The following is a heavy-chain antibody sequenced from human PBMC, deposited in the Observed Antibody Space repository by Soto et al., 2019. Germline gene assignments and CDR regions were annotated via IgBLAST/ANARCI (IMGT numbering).Heavy chain of an antibody. V-gene: IGHV4-39*01. D-gene: IGHD6-13*01. CDR2: IYYRGNT. CDR1: DCSISTSSYY. J-gene: IGHJ4*02. Sequence: PSETISLTCTVSDCSISTSSYYWGWIRQPPEKGLEWIGSIYYRGNTYYNPSLKSRVTISVDTPKNQFSLKLSSVTAADTAVYYCARNYSSSSWYYPYFDYWSQGTLVTVSS. CDR3: ARNYSSSSWYYPYFDY.